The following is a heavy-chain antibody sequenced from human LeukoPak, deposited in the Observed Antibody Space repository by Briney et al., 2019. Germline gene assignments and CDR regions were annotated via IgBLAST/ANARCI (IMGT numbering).Heavy chain of an antibody. D-gene: IGHD2-15*01. J-gene: IGHJ5*01. CDR3: VGDSIISVGGFDF. CDR2: ISSNGGKI. Sequence: GGSLRLSCAGSGFTFSSHWIGWVRQAPGKGLEWVSYISSNGGKIHYVDSVRGRFTISRDNAENSLYLHMSSLRADDTAVYYCVGDSIISVGGFDFWGQGTQVTVSS. CDR1: GFTFSSHW. V-gene: IGHV3-48*03.